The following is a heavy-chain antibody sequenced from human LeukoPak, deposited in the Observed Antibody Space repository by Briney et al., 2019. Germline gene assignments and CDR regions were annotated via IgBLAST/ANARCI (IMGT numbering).Heavy chain of an antibody. CDR2: ISYDGSNK. CDR1: GFTFGSYG. V-gene: IGHV3-30*18. D-gene: IGHD6-13*01. J-gene: IGHJ6*02. Sequence: GGSLRLSCAASGFTFGSYGMHWVRQAPGKGLQWVAVISYDGSNKYYADSVKGRFTISRDNSKNTLYLQMNSLRAEDTAVYYCAKDGSAAAVTNGMDVWGQGTTVTVSS. CDR3: AKDGSAAAVTNGMDV.